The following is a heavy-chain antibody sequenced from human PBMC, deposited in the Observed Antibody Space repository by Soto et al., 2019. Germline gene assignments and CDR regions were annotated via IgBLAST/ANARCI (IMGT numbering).Heavy chain of an antibody. Sequence: ESLKISCKGSGYSFTSYWIGWVRQMPGKGLEWMGIIYPGDSDTRYSPSFQGQVTISADKSISTAYLQWSSLKASDTAMYYCARTYDSNYYGMDVWGQGTTVTVSS. V-gene: IGHV5-51*01. CDR1: GYSFTSYW. J-gene: IGHJ6*02. D-gene: IGHD3-22*01. CDR2: IYPGDSDT. CDR3: ARTYDSNYYGMDV.